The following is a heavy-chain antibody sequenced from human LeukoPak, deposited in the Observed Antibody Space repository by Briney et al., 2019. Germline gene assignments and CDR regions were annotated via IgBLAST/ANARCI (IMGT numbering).Heavy chain of an antibody. Sequence: SETLSLTCAVYGGSFSGYYWSWIRRPPGKGLEWIGEINHSGGTNHNPSLKNRVTTSIDTSKNQFSLKLSSVTAADTAIYYCARSRPQVTTWYFDIWGQGTLVTVSS. CDR3: ARSRPQVTTWYFDI. V-gene: IGHV4-34*01. J-gene: IGHJ4*02. CDR1: GGSFSGYY. D-gene: IGHD4-17*01. CDR2: INHSGGT.